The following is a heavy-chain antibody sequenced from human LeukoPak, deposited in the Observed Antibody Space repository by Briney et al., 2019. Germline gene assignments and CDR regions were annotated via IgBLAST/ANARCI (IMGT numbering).Heavy chain of an antibody. CDR1: GFTFDDYA. Sequence: GGSLRLSCAASGFTFDDYAMSWVRQAPGKGLEWVSVISGSGGSTYYADSVKGRFTISRDNSKNTLYLQMNSLRAEDTAVYYCAKHSGSYYGDVDYWGQGTLVTVSS. J-gene: IGHJ4*02. D-gene: IGHD1-26*01. CDR3: AKHSGSYYGDVDY. V-gene: IGHV3-23*01. CDR2: ISGSGGST.